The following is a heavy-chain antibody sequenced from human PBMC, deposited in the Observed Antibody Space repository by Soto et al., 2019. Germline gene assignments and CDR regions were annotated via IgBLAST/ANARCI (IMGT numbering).Heavy chain of an antibody. J-gene: IGHJ4*02. V-gene: IGHV4-59*01. D-gene: IGHD6-13*01. Sequence: QVQLQESGPGLVKPSETLSLTCTVSGGSIRSYYWSWIRQPPGKGLEWIGYIYYSGSTNYNPSLKSRVTISVDTSKNQFSLKLRSVTAADTAVYYCARTSNAYSSSWFFDYWGQGTLVTVSS. CDR2: IYYSGST. CDR3: ARTSNAYSSSWFFDY. CDR1: GGSIRSYY.